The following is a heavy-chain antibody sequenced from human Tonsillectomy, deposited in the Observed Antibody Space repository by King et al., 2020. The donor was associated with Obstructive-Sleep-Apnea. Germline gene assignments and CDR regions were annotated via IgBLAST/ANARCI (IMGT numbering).Heavy chain of an antibody. CDR2: NNAVNGNT. D-gene: IGHD5-12*01. CDR1: GYTFTSYA. Sequence: QLVQSGAEVKKPGASVKVSCKAYGYTFTSYAMHWLRQAHGPRLEWMGGNNAVNGNTKYSQKFQGRVTITRDTSARTAYMELSSLRSEDTAVYYCARGGRLYDGMDVWGQGTTVTVSS. V-gene: IGHV1-3*01. J-gene: IGHJ6*02. CDR3: ARGGRLYDGMDV.